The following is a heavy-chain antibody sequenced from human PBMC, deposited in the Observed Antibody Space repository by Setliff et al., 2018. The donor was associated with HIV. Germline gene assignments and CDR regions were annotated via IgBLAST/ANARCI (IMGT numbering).Heavy chain of an antibody. CDR1: GGSISSGIYY. J-gene: IGHJ4*02. D-gene: IGHD3-3*01. CDR3: ARDQSDWFY. Sequence: PSETLSLTCTVSGGSISSGIYYWIWIRQPAGKGLEWIGYMYYSGNTNYNPSLKSRVTISVDTSKSQFSLKLHSVTAADTAVYYCARDQSDWFYWGQGTLVTVSS. V-gene: IGHV4-61*10. CDR2: MYYSGNT.